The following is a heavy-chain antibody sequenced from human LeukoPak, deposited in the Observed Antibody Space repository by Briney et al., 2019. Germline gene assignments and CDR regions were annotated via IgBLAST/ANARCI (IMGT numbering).Heavy chain of an antibody. J-gene: IGHJ4*02. D-gene: IGHD5-18*01. CDR1: GFTFSTYS. CDR2: ISYNSGTI. Sequence: GGPLRLSCAASGFTFSTYSMNWVRQAPGKGLEWLSYISYNSGTIFYSDSVKGRFTISRDNAKDSLFLQMSSLRDEDTAVYYRARDSGNSYAVDYWGQGTLVTVSS. CDR3: ARDSGNSYAVDY. V-gene: IGHV3-48*02.